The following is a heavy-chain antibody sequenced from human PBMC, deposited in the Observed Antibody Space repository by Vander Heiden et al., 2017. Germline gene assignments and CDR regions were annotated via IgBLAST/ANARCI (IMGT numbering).Heavy chain of an antibody. Sequence: EVQLVESGGGVVQRGGSLRLSCEATGFTFRSYTRNWVRQAPVKGLEWVSYISGTTSTIYYADSVKGRFTISRDNAKKSLYLQMNSLRDEDTAVYYCAREPLDYWGQGTMVTVSS. CDR1: GFTFRSYT. CDR2: ISGTTSTI. V-gene: IGHV3-48*02. J-gene: IGHJ4*02. CDR3: AREPLDY.